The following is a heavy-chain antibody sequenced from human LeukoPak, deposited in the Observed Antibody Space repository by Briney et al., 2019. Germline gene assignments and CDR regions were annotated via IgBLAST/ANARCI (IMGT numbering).Heavy chain of an antibody. CDR3: ARWVAAAGHFDY. V-gene: IGHV4-59*01. D-gene: IGHD6-13*01. J-gene: IGHJ4*02. Sequence: PSETLSLTCTVSGGSISSYYWSWIRQPPGKGLEWIGYIYYSGSTNYNPSLKSRVTISVDTSKNQFSLKLSSVTAADTAVYYCARWVAAAGHFDYWGQGTLVTVSS. CDR1: GGSISSYY. CDR2: IYYSGST.